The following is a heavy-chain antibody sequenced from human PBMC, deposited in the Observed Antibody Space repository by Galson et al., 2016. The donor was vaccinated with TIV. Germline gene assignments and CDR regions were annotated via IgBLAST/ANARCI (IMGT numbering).Heavy chain of an antibody. CDR3: ATDRNTAMDTYYYYYGVDV. Sequence: SVKVSCKDSGGSLSSYGFNWVRQAPGQGLEWMGNICPLFGPANYAQKSHGRVTITAYESTSTAEVELSRPRSEDTAIYYCATDRNTAMDTYYYYYGVDVWGQGTTVTVSS. CDR1: GGSLSSYG. J-gene: IGHJ6*02. CDR2: ICPLFGPA. D-gene: IGHD5-18*01. V-gene: IGHV1-69*13.